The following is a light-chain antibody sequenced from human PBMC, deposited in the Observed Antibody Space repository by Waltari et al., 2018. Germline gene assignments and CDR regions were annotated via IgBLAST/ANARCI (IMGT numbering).Light chain of an antibody. V-gene: IGLV6-57*02. CDR2: EDN. Sequence: NFMLTQPHSVSESLGKTVPISCTGRGAHIANNHVQWYQQRPGSAPTTVIYEDNRRPSGVPDRFSGSIDSSSSSASLTISGLKTEDEADYYCQSYDHNNVLFGGGTKLTVL. CDR1: GAHIANNH. J-gene: IGLJ2*01. CDR3: QSYDHNNVL.